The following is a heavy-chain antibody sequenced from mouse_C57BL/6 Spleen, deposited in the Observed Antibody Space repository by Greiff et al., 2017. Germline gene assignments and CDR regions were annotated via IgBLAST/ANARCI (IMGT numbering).Heavy chain of an antibody. Sequence: VKVVESGAELARPGASVKLSCKASGYTFTSYGISWVKQRTGQGLEWIGEIYPRSGNTNYNEKFKGKATLTADKSSSTAYMVLRSLTSEDSVVYFCARGASDYDDFAYWGQGTLVTVSA. CDR2: IYPRSGNT. CDR1: GYTFTSYG. D-gene: IGHD2-4*01. CDR3: ARGASDYDDFAY. J-gene: IGHJ3*01. V-gene: IGHV1-81*01.